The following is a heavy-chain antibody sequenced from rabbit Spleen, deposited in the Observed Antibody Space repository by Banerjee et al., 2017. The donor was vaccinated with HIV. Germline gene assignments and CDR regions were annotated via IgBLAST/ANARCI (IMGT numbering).Heavy chain of an antibody. V-gene: IGHV1S45*01. CDR1: GFDFSTYS. J-gene: IGHJ4*01. CDR3: ARGTNFISAGYAV. Sequence: QEQLVESGGGLVQPGGSLKLSCKASGFDFSTYSMSWVRQAPGKGLEWIACIYTTNDITSYASWAKGRFTISKTSSTTVTLQMTSLTAADTATYFCARGTNFISAGYAVWGPGTLVTVS. D-gene: IGHD6-1*01. CDR2: IYTTNDIT.